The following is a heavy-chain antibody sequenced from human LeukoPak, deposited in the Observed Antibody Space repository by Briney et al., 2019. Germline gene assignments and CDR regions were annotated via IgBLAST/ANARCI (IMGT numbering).Heavy chain of an antibody. CDR1: GFTFSNAW. V-gene: IGHV3-30-3*01. D-gene: IGHD2-21*01. Sequence: GGSLRLSCAASGFTFSNAWMSWVRQAPDKGLEWVALISYDGTNKYYADSVKGRFTISRDNSRNTLYLQMNSLRAEDTAVYYCARDRAKVIATLMEWGQGTLVTVSS. CDR3: ARDRAKVIATLME. J-gene: IGHJ4*02. CDR2: ISYDGTNK.